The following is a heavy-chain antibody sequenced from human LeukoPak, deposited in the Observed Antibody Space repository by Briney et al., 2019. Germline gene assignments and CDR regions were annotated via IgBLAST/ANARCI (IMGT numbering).Heavy chain of an antibody. CDR3: STGSGGAFDI. V-gene: IGHV3-74*01. CDR1: GFTFSSYW. Sequence: GGSLRLSCAASGFTFSSYWMHWVRQVPGKGLVWVSRINSDGSSTSYADSVKGRFTISRDNAKNTLYVQMNSLRAEDTAVYYCSTGSGGAFDIWGRGTMVTVSS. CDR2: INSDGSST. D-gene: IGHD3-10*01. J-gene: IGHJ3*02.